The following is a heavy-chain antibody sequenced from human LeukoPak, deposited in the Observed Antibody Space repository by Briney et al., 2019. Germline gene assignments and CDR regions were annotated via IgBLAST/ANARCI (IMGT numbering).Heavy chain of an antibody. Sequence: PGGSLRLSCAASGFTFTNYALNWVRQAPGKGLEWVLVISGSGALTYYADSVKGRFTISRDNSKNTLYLQMNSLTAEDTAVYYCAKALRGTMAVFDIWGQGTMVSVSS. CDR3: AKALRGTMAVFDI. V-gene: IGHV3-23*01. J-gene: IGHJ3*02. CDR2: ISGSGALT. CDR1: GFTFTNYA. D-gene: IGHD1-26*01.